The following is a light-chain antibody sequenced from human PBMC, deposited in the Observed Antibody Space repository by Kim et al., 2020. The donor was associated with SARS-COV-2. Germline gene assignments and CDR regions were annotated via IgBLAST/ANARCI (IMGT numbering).Light chain of an antibody. J-gene: IGKJ1*01. CDR1: QSISSW. CDR3: QEYISWT. CDR2: KAA. Sequence: LSASVGDRVTITGRASQSISSWLAWYQQKPGKAPKVLIYKAASLESGVPSRFSGSGSGTEFTLTISSLQPDDFATYYCQEYISWTFGQGTKVEIK. V-gene: IGKV1-5*03.